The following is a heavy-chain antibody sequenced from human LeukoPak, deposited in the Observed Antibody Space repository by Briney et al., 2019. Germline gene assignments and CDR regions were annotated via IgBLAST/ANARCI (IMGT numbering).Heavy chain of an antibody. CDR2: INHSGST. D-gene: IGHD5-12*01. CDR3: ARGRWLQLPRYRRGFDY. V-gene: IGHV4-34*01. J-gene: IGHJ4*02. Sequence: SETLSLTCAVYGGSFSGYYWSWTRQPPGKGLEWIGEINHSGSTNYNPSLKSRVTISVDTSKNQFSLKLSSVTAADTAVYYCARGRWLQLPRYRRGFDYWGQGTLVTVSS. CDR1: GGSFSGYY.